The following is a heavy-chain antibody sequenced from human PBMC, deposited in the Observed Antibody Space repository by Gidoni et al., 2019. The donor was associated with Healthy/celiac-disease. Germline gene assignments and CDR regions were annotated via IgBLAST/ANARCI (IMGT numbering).Heavy chain of an antibody. D-gene: IGHD5-18*01. V-gene: IGHV4-61*01. CDR3: ARGLSRGYSYGLGFGY. CDR2: IYYSGST. J-gene: IGHJ4*02. Sequence: QVQLQESGPGLVKPSETLSLTCTVSGGSVSSGSYYWSWIRQPPGKGLEWIGYIYYSGSTNYNPSLKSRVTISVDTSKNQFSLKLSSVTAADTAVYYCARGLSRGYSYGLGFGYWGQGTLVTVSS. CDR1: GGSVSSGSYY.